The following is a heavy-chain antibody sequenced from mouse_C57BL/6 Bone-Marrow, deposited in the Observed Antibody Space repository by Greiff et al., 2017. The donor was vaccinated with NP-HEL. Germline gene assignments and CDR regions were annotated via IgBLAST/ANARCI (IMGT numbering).Heavy chain of an antibody. CDR1: GFTFSSYA. CDR2: ISDGGSYT. CDR3: AREEDYYGSSYYFDY. J-gene: IGHJ2*01. D-gene: IGHD1-1*01. V-gene: IGHV5-4*01. Sequence: EVQLQPSGGGLVKPGGSLKLSCAASGFTFSSYAMSWVRQTPEKRLEWVATISDGGSYTYYPDNVKGRFTISRDNAKNNLYLQMSHLKSEDTAMYYCAREEDYYGSSYYFDYWGQGTTLTVSS.